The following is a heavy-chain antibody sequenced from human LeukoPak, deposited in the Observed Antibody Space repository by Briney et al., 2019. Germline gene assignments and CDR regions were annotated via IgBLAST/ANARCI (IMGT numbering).Heavy chain of an antibody. J-gene: IGHJ4*02. V-gene: IGHV4-61*01. CDR1: GVSINTCCYY. D-gene: IGHD5-18*01. Sequence: SETLSLTCDVSGVSINTCCYYWTWIRQPPGKGLEWIGYKYYSGSTRYNSSLRSRLTISLDSSKNQFSLRLTSVTAADTAVYYCARGRSYGFDFDSWGPGPLVIVSS. CDR3: ARGRSYGFDFDS. CDR2: KYYSGST.